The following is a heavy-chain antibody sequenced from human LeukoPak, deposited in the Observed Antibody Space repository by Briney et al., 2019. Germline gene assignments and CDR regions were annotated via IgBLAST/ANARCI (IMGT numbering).Heavy chain of an antibody. Sequence: GGSLRLSCAASGFTFSSYAMSWVRQAPGRGLEWVSAISGSGGSTYYADSVKGRFTISRDNSKNTLYLQMNSLRAEDTAVYYCAKDYYYDSSGYFGPGESLDYWGQGTLVTVSS. CDR2: ISGSGGST. CDR3: AKDYYYDSSGYFGPGESLDY. CDR1: GFTFSSYA. J-gene: IGHJ4*02. V-gene: IGHV3-23*01. D-gene: IGHD3-22*01.